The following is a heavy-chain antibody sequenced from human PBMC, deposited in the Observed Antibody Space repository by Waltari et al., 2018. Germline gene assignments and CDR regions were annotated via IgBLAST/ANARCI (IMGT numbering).Heavy chain of an antibody. Sequence: QVQLVQSGAEVKKPGASVKVSCKASGYTFTGYYMPWVRQPPGQGLEWMGWINPNSGGTNYAQKFQGRVTMTRDTSISTAYMELSRLRSDDTAVYYCARDTTRSWHDAFDIWGQGTMVTVSS. CDR1: GYTFTGYY. D-gene: IGHD6-13*01. CDR3: ARDTTRSWHDAFDI. V-gene: IGHV1-2*02. CDR2: INPNSGGT. J-gene: IGHJ3*02.